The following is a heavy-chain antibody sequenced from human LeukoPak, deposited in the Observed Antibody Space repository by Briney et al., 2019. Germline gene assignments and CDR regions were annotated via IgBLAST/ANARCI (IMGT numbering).Heavy chain of an antibody. Sequence: SVKVSCKASGGTFSSYTISWVRQAPGQGLEWMGRITPILGIANYAQKFQGRVTITADKSTSTAYMELSSLRSEDTAVYYCAREGNYDFWSGSGLDPWGQGTLVTVSS. CDR3: AREGNYDFWSGSGLDP. J-gene: IGHJ5*02. V-gene: IGHV1-69*04. D-gene: IGHD3-3*01. CDR2: ITPILGIA. CDR1: GGTFSSYT.